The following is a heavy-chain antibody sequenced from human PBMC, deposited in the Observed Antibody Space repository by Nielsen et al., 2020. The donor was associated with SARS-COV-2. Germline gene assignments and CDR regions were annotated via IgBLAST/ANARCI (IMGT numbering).Heavy chain of an antibody. V-gene: IGHV3-30-3*01. J-gene: IGHJ6*03. D-gene: IGHD2-15*01. CDR3: ASAMGSYYYMDV. CDR1: GFTFSSYA. CDR2: ISYDGSNK. Sequence: GESLKISCAASGFTFSSYAMHWVRQAPGKGLEWVAVISYDGSNKYYADSVKGRFTISRDNSKNTLYLQMNSLRAEDTAVYYCASAMGSYYYMDVWGKGTTVTVSS.